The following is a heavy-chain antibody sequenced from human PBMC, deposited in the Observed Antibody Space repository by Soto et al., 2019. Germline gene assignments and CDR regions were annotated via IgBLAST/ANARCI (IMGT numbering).Heavy chain of an antibody. D-gene: IGHD3-3*01. V-gene: IGHV3-23*01. J-gene: IGHJ4*02. CDR3: AKTEGRITIFGVAPVY. Sequence: AVGFLRHSCAASGFNFISYAVSWVRPAPGKGLEWVSAISGSGGSTYYADSVKGRFTISRDNSKNTLYLQMNSLRAEDTAVYYCAKTEGRITIFGVAPVYWGQGTLVPSP. CDR1: GFNFISYA. CDR2: ISGSGGST.